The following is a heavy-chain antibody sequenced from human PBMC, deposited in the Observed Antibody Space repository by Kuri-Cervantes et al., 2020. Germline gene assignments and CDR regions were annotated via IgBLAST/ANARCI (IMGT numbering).Heavy chain of an antibody. Sequence: ESLKISCAVYGGSFSGYYWSWIRQPPGKGLEWIGEINHSGSTNYNPSLKSRVTISVDTSKNQFSLKLSSVTAADTAVYYCARGGLRRPGLFDYWGQGTLVTVSS. D-gene: IGHD3-16*01. J-gene: IGHJ4*02. V-gene: IGHV4-34*01. CDR1: GGSFSGYY. CDR2: INHSGST. CDR3: ARGGLRRPGLFDY.